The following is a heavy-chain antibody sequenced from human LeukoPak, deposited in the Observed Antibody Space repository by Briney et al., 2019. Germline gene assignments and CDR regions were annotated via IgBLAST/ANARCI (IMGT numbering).Heavy chain of an antibody. CDR1: GFTVSSYY. D-gene: IGHD3-16*01. CDR3: ARDLHPRLTGYFDY. J-gene: IGHJ4*02. CDR2: IYSGGTT. V-gene: IGHV3-53*01. Sequence: GGSLRLSCVASGFTVSSYYVSWVRQAPRKGLEWVSVIYSGGTTYYADSVEGRFTVSRDNSKNTLYLEMKSLRADDTAVYYCARDLHPRLTGYFDYWGQGTLVTVSS.